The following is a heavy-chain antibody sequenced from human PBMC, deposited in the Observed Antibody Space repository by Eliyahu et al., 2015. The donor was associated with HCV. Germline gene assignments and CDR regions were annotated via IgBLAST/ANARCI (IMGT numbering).Heavy chain of an antibody. CDR1: GFTFINSA. CDR2: IVVGSGNT. V-gene: IGHV1-58*01. Sequence: QMQVVQSGPEVKKPGTSVRVSXKASGFTFINSALQWVRQARXQRLAWIGXIVVGSGNTDYAQKFQDRVTFTRDMSTSTAYMELSFLRSEDTAVYYCAAEIVGAGSSWGQGTLVTVSS. J-gene: IGHJ5*02. D-gene: IGHD1-26*01. CDR3: AAEIVGAGSS.